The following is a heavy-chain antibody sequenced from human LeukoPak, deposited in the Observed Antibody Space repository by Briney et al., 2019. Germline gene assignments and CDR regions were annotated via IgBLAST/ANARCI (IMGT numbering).Heavy chain of an antibody. Sequence: GRSLRLSCAPAAFTFSSDWTSCVRQPPRKGLEWVANIKQDGSENYYVDSVKGRFTISRDNAKHSLYLQMNSMRAADTAVNYCARVRSRSDNDSWGQGTLVTVSS. D-gene: IGHD1-26*01. CDR1: AFTFSSDW. V-gene: IGHV3-7*01. CDR2: IKQDGSEN. J-gene: IGHJ4*02. CDR3: ARVRSRSDNDS.